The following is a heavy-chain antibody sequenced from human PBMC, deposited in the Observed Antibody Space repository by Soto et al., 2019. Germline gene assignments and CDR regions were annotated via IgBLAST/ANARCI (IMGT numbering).Heavy chain of an antibody. Sequence: EVQLVETGGGLIQPGGSLRLSCAATGFTVSGNYMTWVRQAPGKGLEWVSVIYSGGGTDYADSVKGRFTISRDNSKNTVYLQMNGLRAEDTAVYYCANYYGLDVWGQGTTVTVSS. CDR1: GFTVSGNY. V-gene: IGHV3-53*02. CDR2: IYSGGGT. CDR3: ANYYGLDV. J-gene: IGHJ6*02.